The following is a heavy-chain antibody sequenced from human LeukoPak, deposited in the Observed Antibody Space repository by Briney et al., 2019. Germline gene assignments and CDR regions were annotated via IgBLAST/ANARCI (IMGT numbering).Heavy chain of an antibody. CDR2: IWYDGSNK. CDR1: GFTFSSYG. V-gene: IGHV3-30*02. CDR3: AKDGVVVVPAVNYYYYYMDV. J-gene: IGHJ6*03. D-gene: IGHD2-2*01. Sequence: GGPLRLSCAASGFTFSSYGMHWVRQAPGKGLERVVFIWYDGSNKYYADSVKGRFIISRDTSKNTLYLQMNSLRAEDTAVYYCAKDGVVVVPAVNYYYYYMDVWGKGTTVTISS.